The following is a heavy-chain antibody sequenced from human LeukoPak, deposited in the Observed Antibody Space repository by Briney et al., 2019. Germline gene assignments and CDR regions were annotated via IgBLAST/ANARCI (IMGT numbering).Heavy chain of an antibody. J-gene: IGHJ5*02. V-gene: IGHV4-4*07. CDR2: IYNSGST. CDR1: GGSISSYY. D-gene: IGHD1-1*01. Sequence: SETLSLTCTVSGGSISSYYWSWIRQPAGKGLEGIGRIYNSGSTNYNPSLKSRVTMSVDTSKNQFSLKLSSVTAADTAVYYCARELRTGTSYNWFDPWGQGTLVTVSS. CDR3: ARELRTGTSYNWFDP.